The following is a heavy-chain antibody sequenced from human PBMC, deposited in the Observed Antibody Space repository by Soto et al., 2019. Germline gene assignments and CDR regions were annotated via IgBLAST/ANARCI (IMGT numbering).Heavy chain of an antibody. D-gene: IGHD4-4*01. CDR3: AIGPVTTTLYYYYGMDV. CDR1: GYTFTSYG. Sequence: VASVKVSCKASGYTFTSYGISWVRQAPGQGLEWMGWISAYNGNTNYAQKLQGRVTMTTDTSTSTAYMELRSLRSDATAVYYCAIGPVTTTLYYYYGMDVWGQGTTVTVSS. V-gene: IGHV1-18*01. CDR2: ISAYNGNT. J-gene: IGHJ6*02.